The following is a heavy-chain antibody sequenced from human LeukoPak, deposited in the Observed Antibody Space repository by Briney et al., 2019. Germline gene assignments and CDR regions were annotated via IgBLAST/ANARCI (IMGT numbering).Heavy chain of an antibody. CDR2: ISWDESKN. CDR1: GFTFSSYA. CDR3: AKDEGPICLYGDCPFDY. J-gene: IGHJ4*02. D-gene: IGHD4-17*01. Sequence: GGSLRLSCAASGFTFSSYAMSWVRQAPGKGLEWVAVISWDESKNKYVESVEGRFTLSRDNSKNTVYLQMNSLRHEDTAVYYCAKDEGPICLYGDCPFDYWGQGNLVTVSS. V-gene: IGHV3-30*18.